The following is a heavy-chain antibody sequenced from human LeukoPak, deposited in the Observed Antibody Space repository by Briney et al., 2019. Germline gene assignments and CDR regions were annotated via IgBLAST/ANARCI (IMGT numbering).Heavy chain of an antibody. V-gene: IGHV1-2*02. CDR1: GYTFTGYY. Sequence: EASVKVSCKASGYTFTGYYMHWVRQAPGQGLEWVGWINPNSGGTNYAQKFQGRVTMTRDTSISTAYMELSRLRSDDTAVYYCARAAVAVRAFDIWGQGTMVTVSS. D-gene: IGHD6-19*01. CDR2: INPNSGGT. J-gene: IGHJ3*02. CDR3: ARAAVAVRAFDI.